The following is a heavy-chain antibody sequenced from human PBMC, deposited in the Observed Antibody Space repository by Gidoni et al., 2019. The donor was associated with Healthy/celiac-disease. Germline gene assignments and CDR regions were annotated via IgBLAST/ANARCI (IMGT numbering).Heavy chain of an antibody. Sequence: QVQLQESGPGLVKPSETLSLTCTVSGGSISSYYWSWIRQPPGKGLEWIGYIYYSGSTNYNPSLKSRVTISVDTSKNQFSLKLSSVTAADTAVYYCARVERTRIIDYWGQGTLVTVSS. CDR1: GGSISSYY. V-gene: IGHV4-59*01. CDR2: IYYSGST. J-gene: IGHJ4*02. CDR3: ARVERTRIIDY.